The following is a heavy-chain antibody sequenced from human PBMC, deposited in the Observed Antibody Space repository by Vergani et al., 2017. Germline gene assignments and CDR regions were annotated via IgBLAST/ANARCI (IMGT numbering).Heavy chain of an antibody. Sequence: EVQLVQSGAEVKKPGESLRISCKGSGYSFTSYWISWVRQMPGKGLGWMGRFYPSDSYTNNSPAFQGHVTISADKSISTAYLQWSSLKASDTAMYYCASHHNYGGNYYYYYGMDVWGQGP. CDR3: ASHHNYGGNYYYYYGMDV. D-gene: IGHD4-23*01. V-gene: IGHV5-10-1*03. CDR1: GYSFTSYW. J-gene: IGHJ6*02. CDR2: FYPSDSYT.